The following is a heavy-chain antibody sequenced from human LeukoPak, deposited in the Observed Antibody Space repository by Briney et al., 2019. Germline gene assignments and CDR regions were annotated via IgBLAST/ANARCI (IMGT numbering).Heavy chain of an antibody. CDR2: IYHTGNT. Sequence: SETLSLTCAVSGGSITSANWWSWVRQSPGKGLEWIGEIYHTGNTNYNPSLNSRVSTSLDTSKNQFSLRLTSVTAADTAVYFCARDANGSDLHYYHMDVWGKGTTVTVSS. J-gene: IGHJ6*03. V-gene: IGHV4-4*02. CDR1: GGSITSANW. CDR3: ARDANGSDLHYYHMDV. D-gene: IGHD6-25*01.